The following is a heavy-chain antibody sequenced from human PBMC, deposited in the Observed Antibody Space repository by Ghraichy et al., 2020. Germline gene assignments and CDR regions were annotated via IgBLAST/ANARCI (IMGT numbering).Heavy chain of an antibody. J-gene: IGHJ6*02. V-gene: IGHV4-34*01. CDR3: ARVPKTTVTTVFHYGMDV. CDR1: GGSFSGYY. D-gene: IGHD4-17*01. CDR2: INHSGST. Sequence: SETLSLTCAVYGGSFSGYYWSWIRQPPGKGLEWIGEINHSGSTNYNPSLKSRVTISVDTSKNQFSLKLSSVTAAYTAVYYCARVPKTTVTTVFHYGMDVWGQGTTVTVSS.